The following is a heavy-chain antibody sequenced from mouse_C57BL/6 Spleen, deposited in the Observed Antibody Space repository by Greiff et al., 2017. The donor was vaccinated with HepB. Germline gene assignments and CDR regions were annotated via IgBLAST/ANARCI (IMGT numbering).Heavy chain of an antibody. V-gene: IGHV1-50*01. CDR3: ARCENYYETYFDV. CDR1: GYTFTSYW. J-gene: IGHJ1*03. D-gene: IGHD1-1*01. CDR2: IDPSDSDT. Sequence: QVQLQQPGAELVKPGASVKLSCKASGYTFTSYWMQWVKQRPGQGLEWIGEIDPSDSDTNYNQKFKGKATLTVDTSSSTAYMQLSSLTSEDSAVYYCARCENYYETYFDVWGTGTTVTVSS.